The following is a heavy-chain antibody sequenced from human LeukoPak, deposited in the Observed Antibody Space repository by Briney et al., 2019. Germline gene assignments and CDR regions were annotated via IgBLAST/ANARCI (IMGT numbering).Heavy chain of an antibody. CDR3: AREGNYYDSSGYSDDAFDI. J-gene: IGHJ3*02. D-gene: IGHD3-22*01. V-gene: IGHV3-7*01. CDR2: IKQDGSEK. Sequence: GGSLRLSCAASGFTFISYWMSWVRQAPGKGLEWVANIKQDGSEKYYVDSVKGRFTISRDNAKNSLYLQMNSLRAEDTAVYYCAREGNYYDSSGYSDDAFDIWGQGTMVTVSS. CDR1: GFTFISYW.